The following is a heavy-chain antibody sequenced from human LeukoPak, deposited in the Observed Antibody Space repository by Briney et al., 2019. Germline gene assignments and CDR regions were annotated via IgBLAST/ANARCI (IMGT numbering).Heavy chain of an antibody. D-gene: IGHD3-3*01. V-gene: IGHV1-69*13. CDR2: IIPIFGTA. Sequence: ASVKVSCKASGGTFSSYAISWVRQAPGQGLEWMGGIIPIFGTANYAQKFQGRVTIPADESTSTAYMELSSLRSEDTAVYYCAIPDFWSGFDPWGQGTLVTVSS. J-gene: IGHJ5*02. CDR1: GGTFSSYA. CDR3: AIPDFWSGFDP.